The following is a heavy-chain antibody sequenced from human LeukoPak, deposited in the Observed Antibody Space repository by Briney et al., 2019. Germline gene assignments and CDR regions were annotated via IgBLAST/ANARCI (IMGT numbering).Heavy chain of an antibody. CDR3: ARGVTARDSYDI. V-gene: IGHV1-18*01. Sequence: ASVKVSCKASGFTFTDFGVSWVRRAPGQGLEWMGWISTYDVDTKYAQKFQGRVTMTTDTSTSTAYMDLRSLRSDDTAVYYCARGVTARDSYDIWGQGTILIVSS. CDR1: GFTFTDFG. J-gene: IGHJ3*02. D-gene: IGHD2-21*02. CDR2: ISTYDVDT.